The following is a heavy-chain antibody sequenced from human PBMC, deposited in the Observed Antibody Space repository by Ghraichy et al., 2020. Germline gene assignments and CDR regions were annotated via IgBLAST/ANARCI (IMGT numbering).Heavy chain of an antibody. Sequence: ASVKVSCKASGYTFTGYYMHWVRQAPGQGLEWMGRINPNSGGTNYAQKFQGRVTMTRDTSISTAYMELSRLRSDDTAVYYCAREKRVRGLGYCSSTSCYINWFDPWGQGTLVTVSS. D-gene: IGHD2-2*02. CDR2: INPNSGGT. V-gene: IGHV1-2*06. CDR1: GYTFTGYY. CDR3: AREKRVRGLGYCSSTSCYINWFDP. J-gene: IGHJ5*02.